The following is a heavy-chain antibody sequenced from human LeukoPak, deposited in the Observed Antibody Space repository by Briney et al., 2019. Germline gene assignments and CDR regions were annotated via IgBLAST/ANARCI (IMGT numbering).Heavy chain of an antibody. D-gene: IGHD3-9*01. CDR3: ARGIRYFDSSMMSDY. J-gene: IGHJ4*02. V-gene: IGHV4-59*01. CDR1: GCSISGYY. Sequence: KPSETLSLPCTVSGCSISGYYWRRIRQPQGKGLVWFGHIFYSGGTNSNPSLKSRVTISVDTSKNQFSLKLSSVTAADTAVYYCARGIRYFDSSMMSDYWGQGTLVTVSS. CDR2: IFYSGGT.